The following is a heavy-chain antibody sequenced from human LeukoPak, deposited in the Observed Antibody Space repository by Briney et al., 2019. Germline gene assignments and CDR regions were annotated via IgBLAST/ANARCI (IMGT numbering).Heavy chain of an antibody. V-gene: IGHV1-18*01. J-gene: IGHJ4*02. CDR3: AIILVVVAATSTPHYIDY. Sequence: GASVKVSCKASGYTFTSYGISWVRQAPGPGLEWMGWISPYNSNTNYSQKLQGRVTMTTDPSTSTAYRELRSLRSDETAVYYCAIILVVVAATSTPHYIDYWGQGTLVTVSS. D-gene: IGHD2-15*01. CDR2: ISPYNSNT. CDR1: GYTFTSYG.